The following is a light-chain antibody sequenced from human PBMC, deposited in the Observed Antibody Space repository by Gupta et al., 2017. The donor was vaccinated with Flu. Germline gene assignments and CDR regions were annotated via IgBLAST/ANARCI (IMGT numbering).Light chain of an antibody. J-gene: IGKJ4*01. V-gene: IGKV1-13*02. CDR2: DAS. Sequence: AIQLTQSPSSLSASVGDRVTISCRASQGINTALAWYQQRPGKPPKVLMYDASTLEGGVPPRFSGSGSGTEFTLTVSGLQPEDFATYHCQQFLSYPLTFGGGTKVELK. CDR3: QQFLSYPLT. CDR1: QGINTA.